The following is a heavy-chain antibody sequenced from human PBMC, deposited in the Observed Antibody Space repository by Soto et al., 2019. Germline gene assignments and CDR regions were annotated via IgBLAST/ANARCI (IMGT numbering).Heavy chain of an antibody. V-gene: IGHV4-30-4*01. CDR2: IYYSGST. CDR1: GGSISSGDYY. D-gene: IGHD6-13*01. Sequence: PSETLSLTCTVSGGSISSGDYYWSWIRQPPGKGLEWIGYIYYSGSTYYNPSLKSRVTISVDTSKNQFSLKLSSVTAADTAVYYCAREIAAAGPNWFDPWGPGTLVTVSS. CDR3: AREIAAAGPNWFDP. J-gene: IGHJ5*02.